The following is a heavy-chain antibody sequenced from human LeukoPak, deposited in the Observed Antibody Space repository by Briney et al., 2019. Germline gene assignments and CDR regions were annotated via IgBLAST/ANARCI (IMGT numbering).Heavy chain of an antibody. CDR3: ARDSSGTPGAFDI. CDR1: GGSISSYY. D-gene: IGHD6-13*01. CDR2: IYYSGST. V-gene: IGHV4-59*01. Sequence: PSETLSLTCTVSGGSISSYYWSWIRQPPGKGLEWIGYIYYSGSTNYNPSLKSRVTISVDTSKNQFSLKLSSVTAADTAVYYCARDSSGTPGAFDIWGQGTMVTVSS. J-gene: IGHJ3*02.